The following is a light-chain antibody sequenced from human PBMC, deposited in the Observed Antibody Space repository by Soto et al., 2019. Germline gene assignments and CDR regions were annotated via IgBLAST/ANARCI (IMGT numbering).Light chain of an antibody. CDR1: QDISNY. Sequence: DIQMTQSPSSLSASVGDRVTMTCQASQDISNYLNWYQQKPGKAPKLLIYDASNLETGVPSRFSGSGSGTDFTFTISSLQPEDIATYYCQQYNSYPITFGQGTRLEIK. CDR3: QQYNSYPIT. CDR2: DAS. V-gene: IGKV1-33*01. J-gene: IGKJ5*01.